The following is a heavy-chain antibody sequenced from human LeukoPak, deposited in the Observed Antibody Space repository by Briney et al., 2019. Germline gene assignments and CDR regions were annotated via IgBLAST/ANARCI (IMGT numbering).Heavy chain of an antibody. D-gene: IGHD3-10*01. Sequence: SETLSLTCTVSDASISTYFRSWLRQPAGKGLEWIGHISSSGNTNYNPSLKSRVTMSVDTSKNHFSLKLTSVTAADTAVYYCAREVYYYSTGSYYNFDYWGQGTLVTVSS. CDR1: DASISTYF. CDR2: ISSSGNT. CDR3: AREVYYYSTGSYYNFDY. V-gene: IGHV4-4*07. J-gene: IGHJ4*02.